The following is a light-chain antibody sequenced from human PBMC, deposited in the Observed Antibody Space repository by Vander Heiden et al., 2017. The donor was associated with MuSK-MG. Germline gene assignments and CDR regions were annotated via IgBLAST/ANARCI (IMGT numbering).Light chain of an antibody. V-gene: IGKV6D-21*02. CDR1: QSIGTS. CDR2: YAS. Sequence: EIVLTQSPDFHSVTPQEKVTLTCRASQSIGTSLNWYQQKPDQAQKLLIKYASQSISGVPSRFSGSGSGTDFTLTINGLEAEDAAAYYCHQRSNFPRTFGQGTKVEIK. CDR3: HQRSNFPRT. J-gene: IGKJ1*01.